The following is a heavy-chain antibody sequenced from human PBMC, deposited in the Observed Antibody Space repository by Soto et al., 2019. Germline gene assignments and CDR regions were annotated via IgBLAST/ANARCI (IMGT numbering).Heavy chain of an antibody. CDR2: IYYSGST. CDR3: AGPRDIHTAMDHDAFDI. Sequence: SETLSLTCTVSGGSISSSSYYWGWIRQPPGKGLEWIGSIYYSGSTYYNPSLKSRVTISVDTSKNQFSLKLSSVTAADTAVYYCAGPRDIHTAMDHDAFDIWGQGTMVTVSS. CDR1: GGSISSSSYY. D-gene: IGHD5-18*01. V-gene: IGHV4-39*07. J-gene: IGHJ3*02.